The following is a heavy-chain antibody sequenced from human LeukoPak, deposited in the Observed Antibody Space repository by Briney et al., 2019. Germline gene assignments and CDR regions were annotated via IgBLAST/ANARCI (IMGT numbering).Heavy chain of an antibody. J-gene: IGHJ4*02. CDR1: GFTFSSYA. D-gene: IGHD6-6*01. Sequence: PGGSLRLSCAASGFTFSSYAMSWVRQAPGKGLEWVSAISGSGGSTYYADSVKGRFTISKDNSKSTLYLQMNSLRVEDTALYYCAGDTSSSPMGFDYWGQGTLVTVSS. CDR2: ISGSGGST. CDR3: AGDTSSSPMGFDY. V-gene: IGHV3-23*01.